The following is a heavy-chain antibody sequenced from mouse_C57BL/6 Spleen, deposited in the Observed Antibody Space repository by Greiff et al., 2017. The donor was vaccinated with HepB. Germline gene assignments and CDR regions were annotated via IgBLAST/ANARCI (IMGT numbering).Heavy chain of an antibody. V-gene: IGHV5-17*01. CDR1: GFTFSDYG. J-gene: IGHJ2*01. D-gene: IGHD2-4*01. CDR2: ISSGSSTI. Sequence: DVKLVESGGGLVKPGGSLKLSCAASGFTFSDYGMHWVRQAPEKGLEWVAYISSGSSTIYYADTVKGRFTISRDNAKNTLFLQMTSLRSEDTAMYYCARGIDYDVYFDYWGQGTTLTVSS. CDR3: ARGIDYDVYFDY.